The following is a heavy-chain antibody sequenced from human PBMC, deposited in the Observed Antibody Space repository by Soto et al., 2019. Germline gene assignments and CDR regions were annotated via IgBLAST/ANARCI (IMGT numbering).Heavy chain of an antibody. J-gene: IGHJ4*02. CDR2: IYYSGST. D-gene: IGHD3-22*01. CDR3: ARHEVTMTYYFDY. V-gene: IGHV4-59*08. CDR1: GGSISSYY. Sequence: LSLTCTVSGGSISSYYWSWIRQPPGKGLEWIGYIYYSGSTNYNPSLKSRVTISVDTSKNQFSLKLSSVTAADTAVYYCARHEVTMTYYFDYWGQGTLVTVSS.